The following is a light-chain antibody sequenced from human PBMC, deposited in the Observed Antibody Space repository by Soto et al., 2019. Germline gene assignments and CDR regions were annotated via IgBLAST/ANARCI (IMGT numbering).Light chain of an antibody. CDR2: KAS. Sequence: DIQMTQSPSTLSASVGDRFTITCRASQSISSWLAWYQQKPWKAPKLLIYKASSLESGVPSRFSGSGSGTEFTLTISSLQPDDFATYYCQQYNSYSRTFGQGTKVDIK. J-gene: IGKJ1*01. CDR3: QQYNSYSRT. CDR1: QSISSW. V-gene: IGKV1-5*03.